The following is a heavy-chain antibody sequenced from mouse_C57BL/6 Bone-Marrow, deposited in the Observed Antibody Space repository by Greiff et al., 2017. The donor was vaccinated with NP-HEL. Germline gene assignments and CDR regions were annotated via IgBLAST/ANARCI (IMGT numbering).Heavy chain of an antibody. D-gene: IGHD2-2*01. V-gene: IGHV1-69*01. Sequence: QVQLQQPGAELVMPGASVKLSCKASGYTFTSYWMHWVKQRPGQGLEWIGEIDPSDSYTNYNQKFKGKSTLTVDKSSSTAYMQLSSLTSEESAVYYCAREGLRRYFDVWGTGTTVTVSS. CDR2: IDPSDSYT. J-gene: IGHJ1*03. CDR1: GYTFTSYW. CDR3: AREGLRRYFDV.